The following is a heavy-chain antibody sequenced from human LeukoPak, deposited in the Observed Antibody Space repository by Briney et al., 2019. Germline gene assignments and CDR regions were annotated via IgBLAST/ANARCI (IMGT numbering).Heavy chain of an antibody. Sequence: SETLSLTCTVSGGSISSYYWSWIRQPPGKGLEWIGYIYYSGSTNYNPSLKSRVTISVDTSKNQFSLKLSSVTAADTAVYYCARHVAVGSSGYYSNWFDPWGQGTLVTVSS. V-gene: IGHV4-59*08. J-gene: IGHJ5*02. CDR3: ARHVAVGSSGYYSNWFDP. D-gene: IGHD3-22*01. CDR2: IYYSGST. CDR1: GGSISSYY.